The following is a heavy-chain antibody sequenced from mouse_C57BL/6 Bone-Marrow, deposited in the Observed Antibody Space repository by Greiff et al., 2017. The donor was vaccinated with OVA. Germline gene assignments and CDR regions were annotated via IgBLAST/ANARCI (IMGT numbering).Heavy chain of an antibody. CDR3: ARIYYGSSLYAMDY. CDR1: GFSLSTFGMG. Sequence: QVTLKVSGPGILQPSQTLSLTCSFSGFSLSTFGMGVGWIRQPSGKGLEWLAHIWWDDDKYYNPSLKSRLTISKDTSKNQVFLKSANVDTADTATYYCARIYYGSSLYAMDYWGQGTSVTVSS. J-gene: IGHJ4*01. V-gene: IGHV8-8*01. CDR2: IWWDDDK. D-gene: IGHD1-1*01.